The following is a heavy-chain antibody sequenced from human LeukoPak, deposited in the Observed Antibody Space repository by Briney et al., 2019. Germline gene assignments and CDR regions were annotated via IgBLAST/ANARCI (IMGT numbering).Heavy chain of an antibody. J-gene: IGHJ4*02. D-gene: IGHD3-10*01. Sequence: ASVKVSCKASGYTLTGYYIHWVQQAPGQGLEWMGWINPNSGDTYYAQMFRGRVTMTRDTSITTAYMELSWLRSDDRAVYYCAREAHGSGTYYSDYWGQGTLVTVSS. CDR1: GYTLTGYY. CDR2: INPNSGDT. CDR3: AREAHGSGTYYSDY. V-gene: IGHV1-2*02.